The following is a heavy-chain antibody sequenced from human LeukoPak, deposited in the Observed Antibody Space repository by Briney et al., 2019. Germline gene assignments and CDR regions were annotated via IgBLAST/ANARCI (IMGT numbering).Heavy chain of an antibody. CDR1: GGTFSSYA. V-gene: IGHV1-69*13. J-gene: IGHJ5*02. CDR2: IIPIFGTA. Sequence: SVKVSCKASGGTFSSYAISWVRQAPGQGLEWMGGIIPIFGTANYAQKFQGRVTITADESTSTAYMELSSLRSEDTAVYYCAIKYSSSWYSTWFDPWGQGTLVTVSS. CDR3: AIKYSSSWYSTWFDP. D-gene: IGHD6-13*01.